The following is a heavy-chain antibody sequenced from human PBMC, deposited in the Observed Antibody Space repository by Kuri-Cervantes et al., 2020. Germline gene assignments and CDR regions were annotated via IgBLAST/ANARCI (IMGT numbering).Heavy chain of an antibody. V-gene: IGHV4-59*01. D-gene: IGHD6-19*01. CDR2: FYFSGSA. Sequence: SETLSLSFSVCGGSISGYYCNWIRHLPVRGLDWIGYFYFSGSANYNPSLKSRVTISVDTSKNQCSLRLSSVTAADTAVYYCARDTTRGSGWYGWGNAKTYNWFDPWGQGTLVTVSS. CDR1: GGSISGYY. CDR3: ARDTTRGSGWYGWGNAKTYNWFDP. J-gene: IGHJ5*02.